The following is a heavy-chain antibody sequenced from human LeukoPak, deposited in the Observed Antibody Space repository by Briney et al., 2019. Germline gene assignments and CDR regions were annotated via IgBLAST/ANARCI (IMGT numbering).Heavy chain of an antibody. V-gene: IGHV4-59*08. D-gene: IGHD2/OR15-2a*01. CDR1: GASTSSSF. CDR3: ATNMGPTDAFDI. J-gene: IGHJ3*02. CDR2: IYYSGST. Sequence: SETLSLTCTVSGASTSSSFWSWIRQPPGKGLEWIGYIYYSGSTNYNPSLKSRVTISVDTSKNQFSLKLSSVTAADTAVYYCATNMGPTDAFDIWGQGTMVTVSS.